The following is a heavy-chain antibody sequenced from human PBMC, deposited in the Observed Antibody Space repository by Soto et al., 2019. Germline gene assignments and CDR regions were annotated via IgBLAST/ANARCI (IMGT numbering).Heavy chain of an antibody. D-gene: IGHD4-17*01. Sequence: SETLSLTCAVYGRSFSGHYWNWIRQPPGKGLEWIGEINHSGSTNYNPSLKSRVTISVDTSKNQFSLKLSSVTAADTAVYYCARVDYGDFIDYWGQGTLVTVSS. CDR3: ARVDYGDFIDY. CDR1: GRSFSGHY. CDR2: INHSGST. V-gene: IGHV4-34*01. J-gene: IGHJ4*02.